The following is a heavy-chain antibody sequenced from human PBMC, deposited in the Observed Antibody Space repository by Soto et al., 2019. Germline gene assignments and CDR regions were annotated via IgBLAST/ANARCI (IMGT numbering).Heavy chain of an antibody. J-gene: IGHJ4*02. V-gene: IGHV3-30*04. D-gene: IGHD3-10*01. CDR2: ISKDGSHK. CDR1: GFSFSRYA. CDR3: ARSRSGAVADSFDF. Sequence: LRLSCAASGFSFSRYAIHWVRQAPGKGLEWVAVISKDGSHKYYLESVKGRFTISRDNSKNILSLQMNSLRDEDTAVYYCARSRSGAVADSFDFWGQGTLVTVPQ.